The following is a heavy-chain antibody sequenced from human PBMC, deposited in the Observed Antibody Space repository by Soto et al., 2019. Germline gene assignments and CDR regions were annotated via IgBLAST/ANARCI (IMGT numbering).Heavy chain of an antibody. CDR2: IFSSGST. CDR3: AREGSYRAYNGAHGIQVWSFDF. CDR1: RGSMNTLY. D-gene: IGHD5-18*01. V-gene: IGHV4-4*07. Sequence: SVGLSDPCSVSRGSMNTLYWSWVRQPAGKGLECLGRIFSSGSTSLNPSLESRVAMSVDTSKHHFSLNLSSVTAADMAVYYCAREGSYRAYNGAHGIQVWSFDFRGKGALVTV. J-gene: IGHJ4*02.